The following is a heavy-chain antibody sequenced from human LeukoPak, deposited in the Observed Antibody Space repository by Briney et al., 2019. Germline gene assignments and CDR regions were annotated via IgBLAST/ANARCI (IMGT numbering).Heavy chain of an antibody. J-gene: IGHJ2*01. D-gene: IGHD6-13*01. V-gene: IGHV4-30-4*01. CDR3: ARPNSSSWFFDL. CDR1: GGSISSGDYY. CDR2: IYYSGST. Sequence: PSQTLSLTCTVSGGSISSGDYYWSWIRQPPGKGLEWIGYIYYSGSTYYNPSLKSRVTISVDTSKNQFSLKLSSVTAADTAVYYCARPNSSSWFFDLWGRGTLVTVSS.